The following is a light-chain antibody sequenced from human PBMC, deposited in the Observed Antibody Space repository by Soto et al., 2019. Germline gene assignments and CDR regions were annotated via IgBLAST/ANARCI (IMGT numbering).Light chain of an antibody. CDR2: GAS. CDR3: QHHDT. Sequence: EIVLTQSPGTLSLSPGERATLSCRASQSVSSSYLAWYQQKPGQAPRLLIYGASSRATGIPDRFSGSGSGTDFTLTISRLEPEDFAVYSCQHHDTFGQGTKLEIK. J-gene: IGKJ2*01. CDR1: QSVSSSY. V-gene: IGKV3-20*01.